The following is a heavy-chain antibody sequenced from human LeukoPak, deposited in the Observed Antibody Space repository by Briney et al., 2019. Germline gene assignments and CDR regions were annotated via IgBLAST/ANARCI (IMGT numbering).Heavy chain of an antibody. CDR1: GNIVTTHW. CDR3: ARLASVSWGIYPRYMDV. D-gene: IGHD3-16*01. V-gene: IGHV5-51*01. CDR2: IYVGDSDT. J-gene: IGHJ6*03. Sequence: GESLKISCKGSGNIVTTHWIGWVRQQPGKGLEWMGIIYVGDSDTRYSPAFQGQVTISADKSISTAYLQWSSLKASDTAMYYCARLASVSWGIYPRYMDVWGKGTTVTVSS.